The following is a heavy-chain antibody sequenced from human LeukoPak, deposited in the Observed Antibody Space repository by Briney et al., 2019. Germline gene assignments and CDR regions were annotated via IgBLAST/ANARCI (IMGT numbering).Heavy chain of an antibody. D-gene: IGHD2-15*01. CDR2: IYYSGNT. J-gene: IGHJ5*02. Sequence: SETLSLTCTVSGGSISTYYWSWIRQPPGKGLEWIGYIYYSGNTNYNPSLRSRVTMSLDTSRNQFSLKLTSVTAADTAVYYCARVEYCSGGSCYSRGDWFDPWGQGTLVTVSS. V-gene: IGHV4-59*01. CDR3: ARVEYCSGGSCYSRGDWFDP. CDR1: GGSISTYY.